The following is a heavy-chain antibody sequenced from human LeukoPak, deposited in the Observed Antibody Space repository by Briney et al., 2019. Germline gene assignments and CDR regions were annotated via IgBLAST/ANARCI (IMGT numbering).Heavy chain of an antibody. CDR3: ASHVYGEGMVV. D-gene: IGHD4-17*01. Sequence: PSETLSLTCTVSGGSLNGYYWGWIRQPPGKGLECIGYIHSSEGTAHNASLKRRLTISLDTSKNQFSLTLSSVTAADPAVYYCASHVYGEGMVVWGKGTTVTVSS. CDR1: GGSLNGYY. J-gene: IGHJ6*04. CDR2: IHSSEGT. V-gene: IGHV4-4*09.